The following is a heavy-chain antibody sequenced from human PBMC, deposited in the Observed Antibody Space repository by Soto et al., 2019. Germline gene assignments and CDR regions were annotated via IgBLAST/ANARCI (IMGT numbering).Heavy chain of an antibody. D-gene: IGHD2-15*01. V-gene: IGHV3-23*01. J-gene: IGHJ6*03. CDR1: GFTFSSYA. CDR3: AKASESIVVVAARDYYYMDV. Sequence: PGGSLRLSCAASGFTFSSYAMSWVRQAPGKGLEWVSAISGSGGSTYYADSVKGRFTISRDNSKNTLYLQMNSPRAEDTAVYYCAKASESIVVVAARDYYYMDVWGKGTTVTVSS. CDR2: ISGSGGST.